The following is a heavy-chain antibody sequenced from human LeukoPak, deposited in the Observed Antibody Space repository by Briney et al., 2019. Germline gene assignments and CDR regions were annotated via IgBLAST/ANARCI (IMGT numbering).Heavy chain of an antibody. CDR1: GGSISSYC. CDR2: IYYSGST. Sequence: PSETLSLTCTVSGGSISSYCWSWIRQPPGKGLEWIGFIYYSGSTTYNPSLRSRVTISVDTSKNQFSLKLSSVTSADTAVYYCARGSSGRSDYWGQGTLVTVSS. D-gene: IGHD6-19*01. V-gene: IGHV4-59*01. CDR3: ARGSSGRSDY. J-gene: IGHJ4*02.